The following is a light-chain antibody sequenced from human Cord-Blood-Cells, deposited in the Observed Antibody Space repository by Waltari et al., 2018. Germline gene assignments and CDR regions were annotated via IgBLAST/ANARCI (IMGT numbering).Light chain of an antibody. Sequence: EIVLTQSPATLSLSPGERATLFCRASQSVSSYLAWYQQKPGKAPRLLIYDASNRATGIPARFSGSGSGTDFTLTISSLEPEDFAVYYCQQRSNWLTWTFGQGTKVEIK. CDR1: QSVSSY. CDR2: DAS. V-gene: IGKV3-11*01. J-gene: IGKJ1*01. CDR3: QQRSNWLTWT.